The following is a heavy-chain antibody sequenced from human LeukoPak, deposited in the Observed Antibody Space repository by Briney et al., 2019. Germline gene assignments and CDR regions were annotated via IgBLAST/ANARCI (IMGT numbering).Heavy chain of an antibody. CDR3: GRDRKTTVTTSNGLYGMDV. V-gene: IGHV1-2*02. Sequence: ASVKVSCKASGYTFTDYYMYWVRQAPGQGLAWMGWINPNSGGTNFAQKFRGRVTMTRDTSISTAYMELRGLTYDDTAVYYCGRDRKTTVTTSNGLYGMDVCGQGTTVTVSS. CDR2: INPNSGGT. D-gene: IGHD4-17*01. CDR1: GYTFTDYY. J-gene: IGHJ6*02.